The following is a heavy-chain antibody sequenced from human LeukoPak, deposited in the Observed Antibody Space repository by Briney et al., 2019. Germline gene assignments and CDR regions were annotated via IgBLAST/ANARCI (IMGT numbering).Heavy chain of an antibody. CDR3: ARHAKAYGSSCDY. CDR1: GYSFTTYW. J-gene: IGHJ4*02. V-gene: IGHV5-10-1*01. D-gene: IGHD6-13*01. CDR2: IDPSDSYT. Sequence: GESLKISCKGSGYSFTTYWIAWVRQMPGKGLEWMGRIDPSDSYTNYSPSFQGHVTISADKSFSTAYLQWTSLKASDTAMYYCARHAKAYGSSCDYWGQGTLVTVSS.